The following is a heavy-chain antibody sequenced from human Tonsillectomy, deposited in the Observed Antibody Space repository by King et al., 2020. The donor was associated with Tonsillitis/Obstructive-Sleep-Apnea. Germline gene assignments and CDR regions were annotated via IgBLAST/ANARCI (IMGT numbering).Heavy chain of an antibody. J-gene: IGHJ6*03. CDR2: INHSGST. CDR3: VRLYLKTGSSTSRYTDMDI. Sequence: VQLQQWGAGLLKPSETLSLTCAVYGGSFSGYYWSWIRQPPGKGLEWIGEINHSGSTNYNPYLKSRVTISVDTSKKQFSLKMRSVTAADTAVYYCVRLYLKTGSSTSRYTDMDIWGKGTTATF. D-gene: IGHD2-2*02. V-gene: IGHV4-34*01. CDR1: GGSFSGYY.